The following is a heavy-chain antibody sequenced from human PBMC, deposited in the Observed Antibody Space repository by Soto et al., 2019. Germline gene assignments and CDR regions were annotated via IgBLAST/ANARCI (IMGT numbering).Heavy chain of an antibody. CDR3: ARVIPVVSHWFDP. CDR2: IIPIFGTA. V-gene: IGHV1-69*01. D-gene: IGHD2-21*01. Sequence: QVQLVQSGAEVKKPGSSVKVSCKASGGNLSSYAISWVRQAPGQGLEWMGGIIPIFGTANYAQNFQGRVTISTDEATSTAYMELSSLSSEDTAVHYCARVIPVVSHWFDPWGQGTLVTVSS. CDR1: GGNLSSYA. J-gene: IGHJ5*02.